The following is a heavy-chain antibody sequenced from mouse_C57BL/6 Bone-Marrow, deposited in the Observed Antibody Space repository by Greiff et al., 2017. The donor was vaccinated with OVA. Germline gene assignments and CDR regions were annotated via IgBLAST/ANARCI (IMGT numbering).Heavy chain of an antibody. V-gene: IGHV1-55*01. J-gene: IGHJ3*01. CDR2: IYPGSGST. CDR1: GYTFTSYW. D-gene: IGHD1-1*01. CDR3: AREPTSTTVVAPPWCAY. Sequence: QVQLKQPGAELVKPGASVKMSCKASGYTFTSYWITWVKQRPGQGLEWIGDIYPGSGSTNYNEKFKSKATLTVDTSSSTAYMQLSSLTSEDSAVYYCAREPTSTTVVAPPWCAYWGQGTLVTVSA.